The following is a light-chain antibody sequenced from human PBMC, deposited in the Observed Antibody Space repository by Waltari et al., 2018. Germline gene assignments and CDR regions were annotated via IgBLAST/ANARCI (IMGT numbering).Light chain of an antibody. CDR3: QQYYRTSLT. Sequence: DIQMTQSPSSLSASVGGTITITCRASQAITTSLAWYQQTPGKAPKLLLYGASRLQTGVPSRFGGSGSGADFTLTITSLQPEDFATYYCQQYYRTSLTFGGGTRVEI. J-gene: IGKJ4*01. CDR2: GAS. V-gene: IGKV1-NL1*01. CDR1: QAITTS.